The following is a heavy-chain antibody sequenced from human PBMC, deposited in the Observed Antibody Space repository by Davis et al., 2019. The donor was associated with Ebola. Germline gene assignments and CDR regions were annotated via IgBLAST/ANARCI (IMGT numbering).Heavy chain of an antibody. D-gene: IGHD3-9*01. CDR2: INAGNGNT. V-gene: IGHV1-3*01. CDR1: GGTFSSYA. Sequence: ASVKVSCKASGGTFSSYAISWVRQAPGQRLEWMGWINAGNGNTKYSQKFQGRVTITRDTSASTAYMELSSLRSEDTVVYYCAAVLRYFDWLYYYYYMDVWGKGTTVTVSS. J-gene: IGHJ6*03. CDR3: AAVLRYFDWLYYYYYMDV.